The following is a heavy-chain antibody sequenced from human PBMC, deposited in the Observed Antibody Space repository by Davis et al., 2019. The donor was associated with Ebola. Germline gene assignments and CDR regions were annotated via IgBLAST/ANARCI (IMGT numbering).Heavy chain of an antibody. V-gene: IGHV1-46*01. D-gene: IGHD3-10*01. J-gene: IGHJ6*02. CDR1: GYTFTSYG. CDR2: INPNGGST. CDR3: ARGKHVGDRSNYYNYDMDV. Sequence: ASVKVSCTASGYTFTSYGISWARQAPGQGLEWMGIINPNGGSTSYAQKFHGRVTMTRDTSTSTVYMELSSLRSEETAVYYCARGKHVGDRSNYYNYDMDVWGQGTTVTVSS.